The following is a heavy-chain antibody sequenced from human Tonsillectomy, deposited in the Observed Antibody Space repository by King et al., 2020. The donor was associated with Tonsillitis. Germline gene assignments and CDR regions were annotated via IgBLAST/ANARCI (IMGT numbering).Heavy chain of an antibody. V-gene: IGHV3-21*01. D-gene: IGHD3-22*01. CDR2: ISGSRNYI. CDR3: ARAHYYDSSGYYFFDY. Sequence: VQLVESGGGLVKPGGSLRLSCAASGFTFSTYSMNWVRQAPGKGLEWVSSISGSRNYIYYADSVKGRFTISRDNAKNSLYLQMNSLRAEYTAVYYCARAHYYDSSGYYFFDYWGQGTLVTVSS. CDR1: GFTFSTYS. J-gene: IGHJ4*02.